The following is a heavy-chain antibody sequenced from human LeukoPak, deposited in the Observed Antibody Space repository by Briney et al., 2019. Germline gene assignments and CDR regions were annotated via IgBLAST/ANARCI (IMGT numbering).Heavy chain of an antibody. CDR2: IYTSGST. D-gene: IGHD2-2*01. Sequence: SETLSLTCTVSGGSISSYYWSWIRQPPGKGLEWIGYIYTSGSTNYNPSLKSRVTISVDTSKNQFSLKLSSVTAADTAVYYCARRGYCSSTSCRNWFDPWGPGTAVTVSS. V-gene: IGHV4-4*09. CDR1: GGSISSYY. J-gene: IGHJ5*01. CDR3: ARRGYCSSTSCRNWFDP.